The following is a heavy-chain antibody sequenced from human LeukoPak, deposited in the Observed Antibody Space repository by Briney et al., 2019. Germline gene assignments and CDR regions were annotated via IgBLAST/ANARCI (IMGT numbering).Heavy chain of an antibody. CDR1: DFSFITYA. D-gene: IGHD3-10*01. Sequence: GGSLRLSCAASDFSFITYAMSWVRQAPGKGLEWVSTISGGGDATYYADSVKGRFTISRGNSKNTLYLQMNSLRVEDTAVYYCARDSSMLRGPLVIYYFDFWGQGTLVTASS. CDR2: ISGGGDAT. V-gene: IGHV3-23*01. CDR3: ARDSSMLRGPLVIYYFDF. J-gene: IGHJ4*02.